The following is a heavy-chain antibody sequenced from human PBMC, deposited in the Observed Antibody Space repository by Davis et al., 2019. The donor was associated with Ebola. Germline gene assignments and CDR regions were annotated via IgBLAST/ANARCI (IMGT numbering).Heavy chain of an antibody. CDR2: IYHSWST. J-gene: IGHJ4*01. D-gene: IGHD6-25*01. V-gene: IGHV4-4*02. Sequence: SETLSLTCAVSAGSTSRSNWSRCVRRPPGKGMVWIGEIYHSWSTNYNPSLKSRVTMSTDTSKNQFSLKLTSVTAAETAIYYCAGGYNFDNWGLGTLVTVSS. CDR3: AGGYNFDN. CDR1: AGSTSRSNW.